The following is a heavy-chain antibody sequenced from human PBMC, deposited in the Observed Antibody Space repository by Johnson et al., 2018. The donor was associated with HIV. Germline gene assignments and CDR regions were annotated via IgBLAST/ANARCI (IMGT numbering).Heavy chain of an antibody. J-gene: IGHJ3*02. Sequence: QVQLVESGGGVVQPGRSLRLSCAASGFTFSSYAMHWVRQAPGKGLEWVAVISYDGSNKYYADSVKGRFTISRDNSKNTLYLQMGSLTAEDMAVYYCARRRYSTSWQEAFGIWGRGTMVTVSS. D-gene: IGHD6-13*01. CDR2: ISYDGSNK. CDR3: ARRRYSTSWQEAFGI. V-gene: IGHV3-30*14. CDR1: GFTFSSYA.